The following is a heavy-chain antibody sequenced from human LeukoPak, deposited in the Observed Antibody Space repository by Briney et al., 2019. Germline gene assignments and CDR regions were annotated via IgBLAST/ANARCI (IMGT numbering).Heavy chain of an antibody. Sequence: GRSLRLSCAASGFTFSSYGMHWVRQAPGKGLEWVAVISYDGSNTHYADSVKGRFTVSRDNSKNTLYLQMTSLRADDTAVYYCARDAGTWGYGYNFDCWGQGTLVTVSS. D-gene: IGHD1-1*01. CDR1: GFTFSSYG. V-gene: IGHV3-30*03. J-gene: IGHJ4*02. CDR2: ISYDGSNT. CDR3: ARDAGTWGYGYNFDC.